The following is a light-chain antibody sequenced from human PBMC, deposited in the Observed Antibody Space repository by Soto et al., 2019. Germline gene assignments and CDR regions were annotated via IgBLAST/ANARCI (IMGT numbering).Light chain of an antibody. Sequence: SALTQPASLSGSPGQSITISCTGTSSDVVGYNYVSWYQHHPGKAPKLIIYDVTNRPSGVSNPFSGSKSGNTASLTISGLQPEDEADYYCSSYTTSNTRQIVFGTRTKVTVL. CDR2: DVT. V-gene: IGLV2-14*03. J-gene: IGLJ1*01. CDR3: SSYTTSNTRQIV. CDR1: SSDVVGYNY.